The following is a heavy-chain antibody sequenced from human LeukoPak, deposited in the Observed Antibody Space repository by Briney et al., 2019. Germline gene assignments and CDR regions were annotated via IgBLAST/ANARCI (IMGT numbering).Heavy chain of an antibody. CDR1: GCTFSSIA. J-gene: IGHJ4*02. Sequence: GGSLTLSCAASGCTFSSIAMSWVRQAPDKGLEWVSTISGSGGGTYYADSVKGRFTISRDDSKNTLYLQMNSLRADDTAVYYCAKDLGRYRNNFFDYWGQGNLVTVSS. V-gene: IGHV3-23*01. CDR2: ISGSGGGT. CDR3: AKDLGRYRNNFFDY. D-gene: IGHD1-26*01.